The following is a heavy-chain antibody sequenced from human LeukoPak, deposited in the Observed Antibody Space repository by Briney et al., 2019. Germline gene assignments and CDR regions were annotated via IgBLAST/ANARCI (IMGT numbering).Heavy chain of an antibody. CDR2: IYSDGVNK. Sequence: GGSLRLSCAASGFTLGNHGMHWVRQAPGKGLERVAIIYSDGVNKYCADSMKGRFTISRDTSKNTLFLEMESLRTEDTAVYYCARHRGSVFKGYMDVWGKGTTVTVSS. J-gene: IGHJ6*03. D-gene: IGHD2-8*01. CDR1: GFTLGNHG. CDR3: ARHRGSVFKGYMDV. V-gene: IGHV3-33*01.